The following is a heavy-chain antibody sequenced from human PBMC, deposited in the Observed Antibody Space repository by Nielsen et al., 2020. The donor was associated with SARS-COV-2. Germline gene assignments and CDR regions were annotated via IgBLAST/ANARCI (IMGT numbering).Heavy chain of an antibody. Sequence: ASVKVSCKVSGYTLTELSMHWVRQAPGKGLEWMGGFDPEDGETIYAQKFQGRVTMTEDTSKDTAYMELSSLRSEDTAVYYCATGPPEYAHEYFQHWGQGTLVTVSS. CDR1: GYTLTELS. CDR2: FDPEDGET. V-gene: IGHV1-24*01. D-gene: IGHD2-8*01. CDR3: ATGPPEYAHEYFQH. J-gene: IGHJ1*01.